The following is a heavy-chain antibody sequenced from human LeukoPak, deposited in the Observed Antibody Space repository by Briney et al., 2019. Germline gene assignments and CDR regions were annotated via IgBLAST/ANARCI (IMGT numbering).Heavy chain of an antibody. Sequence: SETLSLTCTVSGGSISSSSYYWGWIRQPPGKGLEWIGSIYYSGSTYYNPPLKSRVTISVDTSKNQFSLKLSSVTAADTAVYYCARGRNTFDYWGQGTLVTVSS. J-gene: IGHJ4*02. V-gene: IGHV4-39*07. CDR2: IYYSGST. D-gene: IGHD2/OR15-2a*01. CDR3: ARGRNTFDY. CDR1: GGSISSSSYY.